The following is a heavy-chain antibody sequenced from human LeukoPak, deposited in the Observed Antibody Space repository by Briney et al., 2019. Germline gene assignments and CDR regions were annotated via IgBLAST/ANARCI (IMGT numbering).Heavy chain of an antibody. CDR1: GFTFSSYA. J-gene: IGHJ4*02. V-gene: IGHV3-23*01. CDR2: TSGSGSST. Sequence: PGGSLRLSCAASGFTFSSYAMTWVRQATGKGLEWVSTTSGSGSSTYYADSVKGRFTISRDNSKNTLYLQVNSLKAEDSAVYYCATNQFSGSYFGYWGQGMLVTVSS. D-gene: IGHD1-26*01. CDR3: ATNQFSGSYFGY.